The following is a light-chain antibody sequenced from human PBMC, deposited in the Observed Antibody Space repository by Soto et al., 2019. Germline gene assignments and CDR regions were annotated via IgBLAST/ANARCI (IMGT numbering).Light chain of an antibody. CDR1: NSNIGSNA. Sequence: QSVLTQPPSASGTPGQRVTISCSGSNSNIGSNAVNWYQQFPGMAPKVLIYNNNERPSGVPDRFSGSKSGTSASLAISGLQSEDEADYYCATWDDGLNGWVFGGGTKVTVL. CDR2: NNN. V-gene: IGLV1-44*01. J-gene: IGLJ3*02. CDR3: ATWDDGLNGWV.